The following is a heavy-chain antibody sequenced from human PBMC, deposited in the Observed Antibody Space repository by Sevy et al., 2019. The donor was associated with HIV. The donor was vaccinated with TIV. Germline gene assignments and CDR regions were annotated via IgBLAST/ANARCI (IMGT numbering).Heavy chain of an antibody. CDR3: VNSIDSSGYGDAFDI. Sequence: GGSLRLSCSASGFTFSSYAMHWVRQAPGKGLEYVSAISSNGGSTYYADSVKGGFTISRDNSKNTLYLQMSSLRAEDTAVYYCVNSIDSSGYGDAFDIWGQGTMVTVSS. D-gene: IGHD3-22*01. J-gene: IGHJ3*02. CDR1: GFTFSSYA. V-gene: IGHV3-64D*06. CDR2: ISSNGGST.